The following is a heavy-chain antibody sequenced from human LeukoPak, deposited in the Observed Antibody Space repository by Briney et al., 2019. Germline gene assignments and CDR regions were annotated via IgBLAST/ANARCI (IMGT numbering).Heavy chain of an antibody. V-gene: IGHV4-4*07. D-gene: IGHD3-9*01. CDR3: SRDQTSYDVLTGSFTQYYFDD. J-gene: IGHJ4*02. CDR1: GASISSYY. CDR2: IYVSGST. Sequence: PSETLSLTCTVSGASISSYYWSWIRKPAGKGLEWIGRIYVSGSTSYNPSPRSRVAMSLDTSKNQFSLRLSSVTAADTAVYYCSRDQTSYDVLTGSFTQYYFDDWGQGIQVTVSS.